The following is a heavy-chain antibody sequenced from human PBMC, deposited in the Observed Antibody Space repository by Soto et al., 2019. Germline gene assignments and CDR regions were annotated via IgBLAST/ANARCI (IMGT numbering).Heavy chain of an antibody. CDR1: GFTFSSYS. Sequence: EVQLVESGGGLVQPGGSLRLSCAASGFTFSSYSYNWVRQAPGKGLEWLSYITGSSTTIYYADSVKGRFTISRDNAKSSLYLQMNSLSDEDTAVYYCAREPRFAAPFGLDVWGQGTTVTVSS. CDR3: AREPRFAAPFGLDV. D-gene: IGHD6-6*01. V-gene: IGHV3-48*02. CDR2: ITGSSTTI. J-gene: IGHJ6*02.